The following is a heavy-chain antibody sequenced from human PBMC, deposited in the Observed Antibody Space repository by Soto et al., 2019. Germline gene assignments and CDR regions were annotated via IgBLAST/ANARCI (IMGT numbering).Heavy chain of an antibody. CDR2: IIPIFGTA. CDR1: GGTFSSYA. V-gene: IGHV1-69*06. D-gene: IGHD3-3*01. J-gene: IGHJ6*02. Sequence: ASVKVSCKASGGTFSSYAISWVRQAPGQGLEWMGGIIPIFGTANYAQEFQGRVTITADKSTSTAYMELSSLRSEDTAVYYCAGEKRIFGVVIAWYYYGMDVWGQGTTVTVSS. CDR3: AGEKRIFGVVIAWYYYGMDV.